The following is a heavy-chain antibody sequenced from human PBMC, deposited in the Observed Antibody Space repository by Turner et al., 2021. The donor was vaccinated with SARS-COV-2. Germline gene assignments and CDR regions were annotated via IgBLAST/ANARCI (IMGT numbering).Heavy chain of an antibody. D-gene: IGHD4-4*01. V-gene: IGHV3-30*18. CDR1: GFTFSSYG. CDR3: AKQQGLYSNPMYYFDY. Sequence: QVQLVESGGGVVQPGRCLRPSCAASGFTFSSYGMHWVRQAPGKGLEWVAGTSYDGSNKYYADSVKGRFTISRDNSKNTLYLQMNSLRAEDTAVYYCAKQQGLYSNPMYYFDYWGQGTLVTVSS. CDR2: TSYDGSNK. J-gene: IGHJ4*02.